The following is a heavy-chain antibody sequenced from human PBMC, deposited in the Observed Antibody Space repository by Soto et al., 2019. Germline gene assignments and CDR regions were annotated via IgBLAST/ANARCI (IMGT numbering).Heavy chain of an antibody. CDR3: AVHEYGGFSAY. Sequence: PGESLKISCQGSGYKFSSYWIGWVRQMPGKGLEWMGIIHPADSDTRVSPSFQGQVTISADKSISTAYLQWSSLEASDTAMYYCAVHEYGGFSAYWGQGSLVTVSS. CDR2: IHPADSDT. D-gene: IGHD2-15*01. J-gene: IGHJ4*02. CDR1: GYKFSSYW. V-gene: IGHV5-51*01.